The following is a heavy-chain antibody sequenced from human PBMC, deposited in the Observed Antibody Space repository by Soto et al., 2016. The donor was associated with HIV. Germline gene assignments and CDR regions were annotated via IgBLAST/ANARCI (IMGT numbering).Heavy chain of an antibody. CDR1: GFIFSDYY. Sequence: QVQLVESGGDLVKPGGSLRLSCSASGFIFSDYYMSWIRQAPGKGLEWVSYISSSTTYTNSADSVKGRFTVSRDNTKNSLYLQMNNLTAEDTAVYYCARVRRNGLYYFDYWGQGTLVTVPS. CDR2: ISSSTTYT. CDR3: ARVRRNGLYYFDY. J-gene: IGHJ4*02. D-gene: IGHD6-25*01. V-gene: IGHV3-11*05.